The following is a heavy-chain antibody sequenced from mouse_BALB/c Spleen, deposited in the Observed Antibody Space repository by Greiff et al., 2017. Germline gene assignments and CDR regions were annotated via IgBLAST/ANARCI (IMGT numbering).Heavy chain of an antibody. CDR2: ILPGSGST. CDR1: GYTFSSYW. D-gene: IGHD1-2*01. Sequence: VQLQQSGAELMKPGASVKISCKATGYTFSSYWIEWVKQRPGHGLEWIGEILPGSGSTNYNEKFKGKATFTADTSSNTAYMQLSSLTSEDSAVYYCARGAHYYGYRAMDYWGQGTSVTVSS. J-gene: IGHJ4*01. CDR3: ARGAHYYGYRAMDY. V-gene: IGHV1-9*01.